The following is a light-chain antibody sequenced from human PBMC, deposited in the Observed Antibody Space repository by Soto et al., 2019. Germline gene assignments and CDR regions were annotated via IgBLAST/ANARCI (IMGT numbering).Light chain of an antibody. CDR3: QQSYSTLLT. CDR1: QSISSY. J-gene: IGKJ4*01. CDR2: AAS. V-gene: IGKV1-39*01. Sequence: DSQMTQSPSSLSASVGDRVTITFLASQSISSYLNWYQQKPGKAPKLLIYAASSLQSGVPSRFSGSGSGTDFTLTISSLQPEDFATYYCQQSYSTLLTFGGGTKVDIK.